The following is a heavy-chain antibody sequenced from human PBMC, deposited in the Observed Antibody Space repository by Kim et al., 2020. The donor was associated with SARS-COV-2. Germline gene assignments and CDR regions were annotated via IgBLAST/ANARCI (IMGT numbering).Heavy chain of an antibody. D-gene: IGHD5-12*01. J-gene: IGHJ6*03. Sequence: KLQGRVTMTRNTSISTAYMELSSLRSEDTAVYYCARHNSGYDYDYYYMDVWGKGTTVTVSS. CDR3: ARHNSGYDYDYYYMDV. V-gene: IGHV1-8*01.